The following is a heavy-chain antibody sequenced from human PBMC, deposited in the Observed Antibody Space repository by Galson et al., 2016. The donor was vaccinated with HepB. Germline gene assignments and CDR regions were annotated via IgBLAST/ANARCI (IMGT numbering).Heavy chain of an antibody. D-gene: IGHD3-16*01. J-gene: IGHJ6*02. V-gene: IGHV1-3*01. CDR3: ARDLTDASYYTMDV. CDR2: INADNGDT. CDR1: GYTFTNYA. Sequence: SVKVSCKASGYTFTNYAIHWVRQAPGQRLEWMGWINADNGDTKFSQRFQDRVTITRDTSANTAYMDLSSLRSEDTAVYYCARDLTDASYYTMDVWGLGTTVTVSS.